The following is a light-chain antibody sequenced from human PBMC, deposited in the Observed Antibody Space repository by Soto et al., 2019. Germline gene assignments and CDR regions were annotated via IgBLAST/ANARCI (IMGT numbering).Light chain of an antibody. CDR1: QNIERW. Sequence: DIQMTQFPSTLSASVGDRVTITCRASQNIERWLAWYEQKPEKAPKLLLYEVSSLKSGVPTRFSGSGSATEFILTINGLQPDDFASYFCQQFKRDTWTFGQVTKVYIK. CDR3: QQFKRDTWT. J-gene: IGKJ1*01. V-gene: IGKV1-5*01. CDR2: EVS.